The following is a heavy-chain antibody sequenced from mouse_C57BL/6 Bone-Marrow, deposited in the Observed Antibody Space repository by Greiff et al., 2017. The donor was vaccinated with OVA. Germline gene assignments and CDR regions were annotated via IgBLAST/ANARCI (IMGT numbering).Heavy chain of an antibody. D-gene: IGHD2-2*01. CDR3: ANDGYDEAMDY. V-gene: IGHV1-55*01. CDR2: IYPGSGST. J-gene: IGHJ4*01. Sequence: VKLQQPGAELVKPGASVKMSCKASGYTFTSYWITWVKQRPGQGLEWIGDIYPGSGSTNYNEKFKSKATLTVDTSSSTAYMQLSSLTSEDSAVYYCANDGYDEAMDYWGQGTSVTVSS. CDR1: GYTFTSYW.